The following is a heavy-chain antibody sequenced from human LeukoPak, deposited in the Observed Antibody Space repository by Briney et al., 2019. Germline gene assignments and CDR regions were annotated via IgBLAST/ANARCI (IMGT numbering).Heavy chain of an antibody. J-gene: IGHJ4*02. V-gene: IGHV4-61*02. CDR3: ARGEKGSSSGSINY. D-gene: IGHD6-6*01. CDR1: GGSINSGTYY. Sequence: PSETLSFTCTVSGGSINSGTYYWSWIRQPAGKGLEWIGRMYPSGSTNYNPSLESRVTISVDTSKNQFSLKLSSVTAADTAVYYCARGEKGSSSGSINYWGQGTLLNVSS. CDR2: MYPSGST.